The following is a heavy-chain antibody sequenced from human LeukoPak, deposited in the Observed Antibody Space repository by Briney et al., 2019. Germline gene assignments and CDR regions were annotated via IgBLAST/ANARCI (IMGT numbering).Heavy chain of an antibody. V-gene: IGHV1-69*04. J-gene: IGHJ4*02. CDR1: GYTFTSYG. CDR3: ARDRYGGNSGRIDY. Sequence: SVKVSCKASGYTFTSYGISWVRLAPGQGLEWMGRIIPILGIANYAQKFQGRVTITADKSTSTAYMELSSLRSEDTAVYYCARDRYGGNSGRIDYWGQGTLVTVSS. D-gene: IGHD4-23*01. CDR2: IIPILGIA.